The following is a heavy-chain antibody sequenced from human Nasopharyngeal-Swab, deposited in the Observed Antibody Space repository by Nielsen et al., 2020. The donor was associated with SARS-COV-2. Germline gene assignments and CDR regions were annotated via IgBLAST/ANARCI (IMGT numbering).Heavy chain of an antibody. CDR2: ISAYNGNT. Sequence: ASLQISCKASGYTFTSNDIICVRQAPGQGREWMGWISAYNGNTNYAQKLQGRVTMTTDTSTSTAYMELRSLRSDDTAVYYCARGGGYSYGSGFDYWGQGTLVTVSS. D-gene: IGHD5-18*01. CDR1: GYTFTSND. J-gene: IGHJ4*02. V-gene: IGHV1-18*01. CDR3: ARGGGYSYGSGFDY.